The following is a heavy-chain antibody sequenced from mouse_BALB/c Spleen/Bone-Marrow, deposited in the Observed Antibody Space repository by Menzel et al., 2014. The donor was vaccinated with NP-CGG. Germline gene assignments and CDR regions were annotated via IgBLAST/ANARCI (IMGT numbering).Heavy chain of an antibody. CDR2: ISSGGSYT. D-gene: IGHD1-1*01. Sequence: EVQVVESGGGLVKPGGSLKLSCAASGFTFSSYTMSWVRQTPEKRLEWVATISSGGSYTYYPDSVKGRFTISRDNARNALYLQMSSLKSEDTAMYYCTRDPYYYGSSYAMDYGGQGTSVTVSS. J-gene: IGHJ4*01. CDR3: TRDPYYYGSSYAMDY. V-gene: IGHV5-6-4*01. CDR1: GFTFSSYT.